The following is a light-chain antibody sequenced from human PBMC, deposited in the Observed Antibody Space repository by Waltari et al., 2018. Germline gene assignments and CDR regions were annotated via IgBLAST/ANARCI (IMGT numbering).Light chain of an antibody. Sequence: EIVLPQSPATLSLSPGERATLSCRASQSVSSSAAWYQQKPGQAPRLLIYDSSKRATGIPARFSGSGSGTDFTLTISSLEPEDSAVYYCQQRSNWPPLFTFGPGTKVDIK. J-gene: IGKJ3*01. CDR3: QQRSNWPPLFT. V-gene: IGKV3-11*01. CDR2: DSS. CDR1: QSVSSS.